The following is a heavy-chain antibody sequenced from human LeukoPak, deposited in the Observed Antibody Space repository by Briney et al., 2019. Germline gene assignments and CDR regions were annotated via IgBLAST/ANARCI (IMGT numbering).Heavy chain of an antibody. CDR1: GFTFSSYA. CDR2: ISGSGGST. D-gene: IGHD5-18*01. V-gene: IGHV3-23*01. CDR3: ARDLSGVTGYTYGRGIDY. Sequence: GGSLRLSCAASGFTFSSYAMSWVRQAPGKGLEWVSAISGSGGSTYYADSVKGRFTVSRDNAKTSLYLQMNSLRAEDTAVYYCARDLSGVTGYTYGRGIDYWGQGTLVTVSS. J-gene: IGHJ4*02.